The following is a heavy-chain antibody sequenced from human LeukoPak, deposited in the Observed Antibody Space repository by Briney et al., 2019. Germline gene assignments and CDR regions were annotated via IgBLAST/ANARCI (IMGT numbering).Heavy chain of an antibody. CDR2: IYTSGST. CDR3: ARAVGSGSFQTYYYYMDV. V-gene: IGHV4-4*07. Sequence: SETLSLSCTVSGGSISSYYWSWIRQPAGKGLEWIGRIYTSGSTNYNPSLKSRVTMSVDTSKNQFSLKLSSVTAADTAVYYCARAVGSGSFQTYYYYMDVWGKGTTVTVSS. J-gene: IGHJ6*03. CDR1: GGSISSYY. D-gene: IGHD3-10*01.